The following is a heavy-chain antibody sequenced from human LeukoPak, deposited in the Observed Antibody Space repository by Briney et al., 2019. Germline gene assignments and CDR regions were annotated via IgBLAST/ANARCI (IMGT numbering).Heavy chain of an antibody. CDR1: GGSFSGYY. CDR3: ARGQHYGSVTH. V-gene: IGHV4-34*01. CDR2: INHSGST. Sequence: PSETLSLTCAVYGGSFSGYYWSWIRQPPGKGLEWIGEINHSGSTNYNPSLKSRVTISVDTSKNQFSLKLSSVTAADTAVYYCARGQHYGSVTHWGQGTLVTVSS. D-gene: IGHD3-10*01. J-gene: IGHJ4*02.